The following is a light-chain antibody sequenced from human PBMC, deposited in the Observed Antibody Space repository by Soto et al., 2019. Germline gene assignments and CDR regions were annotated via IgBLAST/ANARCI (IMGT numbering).Light chain of an antibody. CDR2: EVF. CDR3: CSYTTTSTFV. V-gene: IGLV2-14*03. Sequence: QSALTQPASVSGSPXQSITISCTGTSSDVGGYNYVSWYQQHPGKVPKLMIYEVFRRPSGISDRFSGSKSGNTASLTISGLQAEDEADYYCCSYTTTSTFVFGGGTKLTVL. CDR1: SSDVGGYNY. J-gene: IGLJ2*01.